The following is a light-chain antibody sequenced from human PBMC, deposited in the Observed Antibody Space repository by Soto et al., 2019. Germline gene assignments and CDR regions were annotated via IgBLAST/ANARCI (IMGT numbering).Light chain of an antibody. CDR2: DVS. Sequence: QSALTQPASVSGSPGQSITISCTGTSSDVGGYNYVSWYQQHPGKAPKLMIYDVSNRPSGVSNRFSGSKSGNTASLTISVLQAEDEADYYCSSYTSSSTPYVFGTGTKAPS. J-gene: IGLJ1*01. V-gene: IGLV2-14*01. CDR1: SSDVGGYNY. CDR3: SSYTSSSTPYV.